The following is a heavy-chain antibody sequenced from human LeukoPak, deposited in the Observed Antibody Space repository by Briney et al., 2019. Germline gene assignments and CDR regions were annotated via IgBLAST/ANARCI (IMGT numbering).Heavy chain of an antibody. Sequence: QPGGSLRLSCAPSGFTFSSYWMHWVRQAPGKGLVWVSRIKSDGSITNYADSVKGRFTISRDNAKNTLYLEMNSLRAEDTAVYYCVRTVYGGSKSDYWGQGTLVTVSS. J-gene: IGHJ4*02. CDR1: GFTFSSYW. CDR2: IKSDGSIT. D-gene: IGHD6-13*01. V-gene: IGHV3-74*01. CDR3: VRTVYGGSKSDY.